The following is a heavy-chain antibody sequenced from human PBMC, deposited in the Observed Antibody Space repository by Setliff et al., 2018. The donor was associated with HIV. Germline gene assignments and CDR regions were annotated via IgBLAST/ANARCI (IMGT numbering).Heavy chain of an antibody. CDR1: GFTFSNAW. D-gene: IGHD2-21*02. CDR2: IKSKTDGGAT. V-gene: IGHV3-15*01. Sequence: PGGSLRLSCAASGFTFSNAWMTWVRQAPGKGLEWVGRIKSKTDGGATDYAAPVKGRFSISRDDSENTLYLQMNSLKTEDTAVYYCTTCGGDCYSLLQNWGQGTLVTVSS. CDR3: TTCGGDCYSLLQN. J-gene: IGHJ1*01.